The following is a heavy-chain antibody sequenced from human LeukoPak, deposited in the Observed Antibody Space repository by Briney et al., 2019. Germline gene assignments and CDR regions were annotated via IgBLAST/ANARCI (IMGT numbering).Heavy chain of an antibody. J-gene: IGHJ4*02. D-gene: IGHD6-19*01. Sequence: ASVKVSCKPSGYTFIDYHLYWVRQAPGQGLEWMGWLNPNSGGSNYAQKFQGRVTMTRDTSISTAYMELSRLRSDDTAVYYCARRRAVSGTNYFDPWGQGTLVTVSS. CDR1: GYTFIDYH. V-gene: IGHV1-2*02. CDR3: ARRRAVSGTNYFDP. CDR2: LNPNSGGS.